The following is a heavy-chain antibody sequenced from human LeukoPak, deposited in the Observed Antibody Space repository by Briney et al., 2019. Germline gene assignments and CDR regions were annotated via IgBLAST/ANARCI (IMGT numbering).Heavy chain of an antibody. CDR1: GFTFNRYG. CDR2: ISDDGRRK. Sequence: GGSLRLSCAASGFTFNRYGMHWVRQAPGKGLECVALISDDGRRKFYADSVKDRFTISRDDSKNTLYLQMSSLRAQDTAMYYCARDGFVDTAMASYYYYYGMDVWGQGTTVTVSS. V-gene: IGHV3-30*03. CDR3: ARDGFVDTAMASYYYYYGMDV. J-gene: IGHJ6*02. D-gene: IGHD5-18*01.